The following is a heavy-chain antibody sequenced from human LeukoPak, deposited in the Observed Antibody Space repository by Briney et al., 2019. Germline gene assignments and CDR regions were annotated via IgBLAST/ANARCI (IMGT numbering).Heavy chain of an antibody. D-gene: IGHD6-13*01. CDR3: ARRVAAAGDYVLDY. V-gene: IGHV4-39*01. CDR1: GDSISSSSYY. CDR2: IYYSGST. Sequence: PSETLSLTCTVSGDSISSSSYYWVWIRQPPGKGLEWIGSIYYSGSTYYNPSLRSRVTISVDTSKNQFSLKLSSVTAADTAVYYCARRVAAAGDYVLDYWGQGTLVTVSS. J-gene: IGHJ4*02.